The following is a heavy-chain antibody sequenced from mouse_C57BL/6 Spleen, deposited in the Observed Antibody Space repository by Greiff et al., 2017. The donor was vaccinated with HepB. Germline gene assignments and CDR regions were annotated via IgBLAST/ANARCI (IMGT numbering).Heavy chain of an antibody. CDR1: GYTFTDYE. CDR2: IDPETGGT. CDR3: TRSEWLLRFAY. V-gene: IGHV1-15*01. D-gene: IGHD2-3*01. Sequence: VQLQQSGAELVRPGASVTLSCKASGYTFTDYEMHWVKQTPVHGLEWIGAIDPETGGTAYNQKFKGKAILTADKSSSAAYMELRSLTSEDSAVYYCTRSEWLLRFAYWGQGTLVTVSA. J-gene: IGHJ3*01.